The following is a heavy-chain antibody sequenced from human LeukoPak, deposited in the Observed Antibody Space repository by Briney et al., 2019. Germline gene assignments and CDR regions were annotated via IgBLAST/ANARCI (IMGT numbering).Heavy chain of an antibody. Sequence: GGSLRLSCAASGFTFSSHAFHWVRQAPGKGMEWLAIISFDGSEIFYADSVKGRFTISRDNSKETLYMQMNSLRGEDTAEYYCARDQGHYGDYLFDYWGQGTLVTVSS. CDR2: ISFDGSEI. CDR1: GFTFSSHA. CDR3: ARDQGHYGDYLFDY. D-gene: IGHD4-17*01. V-gene: IGHV3-30*04. J-gene: IGHJ4*02.